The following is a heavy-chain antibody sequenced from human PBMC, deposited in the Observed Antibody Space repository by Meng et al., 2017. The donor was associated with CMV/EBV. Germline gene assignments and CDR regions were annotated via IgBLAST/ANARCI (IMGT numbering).Heavy chain of an antibody. CDR3: ARPRLLTRFGELDAFDI. Sequence: SETLSLTCTVSGGSISSSSYYWVWIRQPPGKGLVWIGSIYYSGSTYYNPSLKSRVTISVDTSKNQFSLKLSSVTAADTAVYYCARPRLLTRFGELDAFDIWGQGTMVTVSS. V-gene: IGHV4-39*01. CDR2: IYYSGST. CDR1: GGSISSSSYY. J-gene: IGHJ3*02. D-gene: IGHD3-10*01.